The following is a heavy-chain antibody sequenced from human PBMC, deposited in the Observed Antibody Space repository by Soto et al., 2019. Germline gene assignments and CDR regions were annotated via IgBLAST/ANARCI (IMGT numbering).Heavy chain of an antibody. CDR1: GDSISSGGYY. J-gene: IGHJ4*02. V-gene: IGHV4-31*03. CDR2: IYYSGST. D-gene: IGHD5-12*01. CDR3: AREAGNTQGLFDY. Sequence: QVQLQESGPGLVKPSQTLSLTCTVSGDSISSGGYYWSWIRQHPGKGLEWIGYIYYSGSTYYNPSLKSRVTIPVDTSKNQFALKLSSVTAADTAVYYCAREAGNTQGLFDYWGQGTLVTVSS.